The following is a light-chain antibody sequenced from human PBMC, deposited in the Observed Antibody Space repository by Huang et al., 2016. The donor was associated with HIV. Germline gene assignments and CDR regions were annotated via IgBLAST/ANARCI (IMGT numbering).Light chain of an antibody. Sequence: DIVMTQSPLFLPVSPGEPASIPCRSTQSLLDSDENTCLDWYLQRPGQSPQLVIYLATNRAPGVPARFSGSGSGTDFTLKISRVEAEDVGIYYCMQALQAPWTFGQGTKVEIK. V-gene: IGKV2-28*01. J-gene: IGKJ1*01. CDR1: QSLLDSDENTC. CDR3: MQALQAPWT. CDR2: LAT.